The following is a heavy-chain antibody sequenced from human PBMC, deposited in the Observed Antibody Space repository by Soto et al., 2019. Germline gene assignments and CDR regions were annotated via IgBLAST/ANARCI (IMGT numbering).Heavy chain of an antibody. J-gene: IGHJ4*02. Sequence: EVQLLESGGGLVQPGGSLRLSCAASGFTFSSYAMSWVRQAPGKGLEWVSFINWNGGSTNYADSVKGRFTISRDNSKNTLYLQMNSLRAEDTSLYYCVKGREWLAFDYWGQGTLVTVSS. V-gene: IGHV3-23*01. CDR1: GFTFSSYA. D-gene: IGHD5-12*01. CDR2: INWNGGST. CDR3: VKGREWLAFDY.